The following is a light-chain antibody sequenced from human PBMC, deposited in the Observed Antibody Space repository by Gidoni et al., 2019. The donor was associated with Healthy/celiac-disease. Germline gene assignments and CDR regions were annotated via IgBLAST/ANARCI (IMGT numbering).Light chain of an antibody. Sequence: DIQMTQSPSTLSASVGDRVTITCRASQSISSWLAWYQQKPGKAPKLLIYKASSLESGVPSRFRGSGSGTEFTLTISSLQPDDFATYYCQQYNSYSSYTFGQGTKLEIK. J-gene: IGKJ2*01. V-gene: IGKV1-5*03. CDR2: KAS. CDR3: QQYNSYSSYT. CDR1: QSISSW.